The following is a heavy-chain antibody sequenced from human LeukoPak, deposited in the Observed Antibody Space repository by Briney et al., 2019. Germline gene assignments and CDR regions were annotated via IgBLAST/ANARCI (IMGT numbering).Heavy chain of an antibody. CDR2: FDPEDGET. CDR3: ARAWDGDYAGSYWYFDF. CDR1: GYTLTELS. V-gene: IGHV1-24*01. Sequence: ASVKVSCKVSGYTLTELSMHWVRQAPGKGLEWMGGFDPEDGETIYAQKLQGRVTMTTDTSTSTAYMELRSLRSDDTAVYYCARAWDGDYAGSYWYFDFWGRGTLVTVSS. J-gene: IGHJ2*01. D-gene: IGHD4-17*01.